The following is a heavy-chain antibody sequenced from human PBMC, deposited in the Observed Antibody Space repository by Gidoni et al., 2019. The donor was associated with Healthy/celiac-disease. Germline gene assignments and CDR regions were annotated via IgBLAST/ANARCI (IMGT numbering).Heavy chain of an antibody. Sequence: QVQLVQSGAEVKKPGASVKVSCTASGSTFTSYGISWVRQAPGQGLEWMGWISADNGNTNYAQKLQGRVTMTTDTSTSTAYRELRSLRSDETAVYYCARERSSGAEDYWGQGTLVTVSS. D-gene: IGHD6-19*01. V-gene: IGHV1-18*04. J-gene: IGHJ4*02. CDR1: GSTFTSYG. CDR3: ARERSSGAEDY. CDR2: ISADNGNT.